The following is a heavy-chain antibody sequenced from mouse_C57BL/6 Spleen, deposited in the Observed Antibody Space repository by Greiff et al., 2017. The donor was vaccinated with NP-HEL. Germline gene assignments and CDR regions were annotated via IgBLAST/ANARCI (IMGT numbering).Heavy chain of an antibody. V-gene: IGHV1-18*01. D-gene: IGHD2-4*01. CDR2: INPNNGGT. CDR3: ARRYYEYDEYYYAMDY. CDR1: GYTFTDYN. Sequence: EVQLQQSGPELVKPGASVKIPCKASGYTFTDYNMDWVKQSHGKSLEWIGDINPNNGGTIYNQKFKGKATLTVDKSSSTAYMELRSLTSEDTAVYYCARRYYEYDEYYYAMDYWGQGTSVTVSS. J-gene: IGHJ4*01.